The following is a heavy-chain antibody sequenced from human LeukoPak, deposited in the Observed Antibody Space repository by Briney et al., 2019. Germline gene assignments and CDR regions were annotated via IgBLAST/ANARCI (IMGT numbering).Heavy chain of an antibody. CDR2: ISVYNGNT. CDR3: ARDINGYYYDSHGYYPTDL. V-gene: IGHV1-18*01. J-gene: IGHJ5*02. Sequence: GASVKVSCKASGYIFTSYGISWVRQAPGQGLEWMGWISVYNGNTNYPQRLQGRVTITTDTSTTTAYMELRSLRSDDTAVYYCARDINGYYYDSHGYYPTDLWGQGTLVTVSS. CDR1: GYIFTSYG. D-gene: IGHD3-22*01.